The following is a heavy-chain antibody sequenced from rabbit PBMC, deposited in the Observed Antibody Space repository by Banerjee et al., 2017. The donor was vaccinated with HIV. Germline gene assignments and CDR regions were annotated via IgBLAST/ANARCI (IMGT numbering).Heavy chain of an antibody. CDR3: ARDDAHVTGYYFNL. CDR1: GFSFSNKYV. V-gene: IGHV1S45*01. J-gene: IGHJ4*01. D-gene: IGHD6-1*01. Sequence: QEQLVESGGGLVKPEGSLTLTCTASGFSFSNKYVMCWVRQAPGKGLEWIACINTISGDTVYATWAKGRFTISKASWTTVTLQMTSLTAADTATYFCARDDAHVTGYYFNLWGQGTLVTVS. CDR2: INTISGDT.